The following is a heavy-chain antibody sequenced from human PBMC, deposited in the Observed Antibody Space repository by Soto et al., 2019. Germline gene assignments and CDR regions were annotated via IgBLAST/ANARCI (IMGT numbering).Heavy chain of an antibody. CDR2: IDGGNGNT. V-gene: IGHV1-2*04. J-gene: IGHJ3*02. CDR3: ARDGEGIAVPGNSFDI. CDR1: GYTFTKYN. D-gene: IGHD6-19*01. Sequence: ASVKVSCKASGYTFTKYNMHWVRQAPGQRLEWMGWIDGGNGNTNYAQTFQGWVTMTRDTSISTAYMELSRLRSDDTAVYYCARDGEGIAVPGNSFDIWGQGTMVTVSS.